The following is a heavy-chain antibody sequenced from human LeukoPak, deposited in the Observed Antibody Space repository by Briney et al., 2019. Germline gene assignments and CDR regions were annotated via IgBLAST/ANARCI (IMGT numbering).Heavy chain of an antibody. CDR3: AKGPQRKYFQH. J-gene: IGHJ1*01. CDR2: IYSGGST. Sequence: GGSLTLSCAASGFTVSSNYMSWVRQAPGKGLEWVSVIYSGGSTYYANSAKGRFTISRDNSKNTMYLQMNSLRAEDTAVYYCAKGPQRKYFQHWGQGTLVTVSS. CDR1: GFTVSSNY. V-gene: IGHV3-66*01.